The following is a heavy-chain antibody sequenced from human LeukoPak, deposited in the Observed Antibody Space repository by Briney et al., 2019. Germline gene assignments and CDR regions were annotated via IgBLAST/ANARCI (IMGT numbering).Heavy chain of an antibody. V-gene: IGHV3-13*01. CDR2: TGTAGDT. Sequence: AGGSLRLSCAASGFTFSTYDMHWVRQATGKGLEWVSTTGTAGDTYYTDSVEGRFTISRENAKNSLYLQMNSLRAGDAAVYYCVRGNRFVGYDNWGQGTLVTVSS. J-gene: IGHJ4*02. D-gene: IGHD3-10*01. CDR3: VRGNRFVGYDN. CDR1: GFTFSTYD.